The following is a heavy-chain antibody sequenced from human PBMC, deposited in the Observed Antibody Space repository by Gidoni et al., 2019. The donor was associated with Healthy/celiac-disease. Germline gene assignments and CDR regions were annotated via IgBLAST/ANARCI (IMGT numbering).Heavy chain of an antibody. CDR1: GGTFSSYA. J-gene: IGHJ6*02. V-gene: IGHV1-69*06. CDR2: IIPIFGTA. D-gene: IGHD1-1*01. CDR3: ARSGMSVSSDLRHYYYYGMDV. Sequence: QVQLVQSGAEVKKPGSSVKVSCKASGGTFSSYAISSVRQAPGQGLEWMGGIIPIFGTANYAQKFQGRVTITADKSTSTAYMELSSLRSEDTAVYYCARSGMSVSSDLRHYYYYGMDVWGQGTTVTVSS.